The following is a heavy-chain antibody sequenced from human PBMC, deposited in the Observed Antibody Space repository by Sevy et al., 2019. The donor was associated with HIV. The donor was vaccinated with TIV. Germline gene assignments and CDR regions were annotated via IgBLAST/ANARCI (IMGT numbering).Heavy chain of an antibody. CDR1: GFTFSSYS. CDR3: ARDFMIMFGGVIQRGYFDY. J-gene: IGHJ4*02. D-gene: IGHD3-16*02. CDR2: ISSSSSTI. Sequence: GGSLRLSCAASGFTFSSYSMNWVRQAPGKGLEWVSYISSSSSTIYYADSVKGRFTISRDNAKNSLYLQMNSLRDEDTAVYYCARDFMIMFGGVIQRGYFDYWGQGTLVTVSS. V-gene: IGHV3-48*02.